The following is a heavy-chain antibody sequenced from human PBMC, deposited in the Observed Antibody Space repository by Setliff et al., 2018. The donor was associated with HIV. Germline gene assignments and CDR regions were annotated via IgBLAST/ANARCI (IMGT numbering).Heavy chain of an antibody. CDR3: ARHTRQLEFLEWLSPHYYHYYYMDV. CDR2: VNPGDSST. Sequence: AWVRQMPGKGPEWMGSVNPGDSSTKYNPSLQGQVTMSADKSISTAYLQWSSLKASDTAMYYCARHTRQLEFLEWLSPHYYHYYYMDVWGQGTTVTVSS. J-gene: IGHJ6*03. D-gene: IGHD3-3*01. V-gene: IGHV5-51*01.